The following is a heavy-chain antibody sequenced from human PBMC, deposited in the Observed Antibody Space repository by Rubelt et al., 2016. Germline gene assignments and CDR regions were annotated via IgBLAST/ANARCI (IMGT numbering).Heavy chain of an antibody. J-gene: IGHJ6*02. CDR3: SDV. V-gene: IGHV4-34*01. CDR2: INHSGST. D-gene: IGHD2-8*02. CDR1: GGSFSGYY. Sequence: QVQLQQWGAGLLKPSETLSLTCAVYGGSFSGYYWSWIRQPPGKGLEWIEEINHSGSTNYNPSLKSRVTGPAAGTAVCYCAMHRLVVVYAGYYYSGSDVWGQGTTVTVSS.